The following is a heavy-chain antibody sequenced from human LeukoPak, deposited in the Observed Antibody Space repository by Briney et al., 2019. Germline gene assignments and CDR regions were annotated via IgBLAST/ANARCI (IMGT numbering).Heavy chain of an antibody. CDR1: GYTFTGYY. V-gene: IGHV1-2*02. Sequence: ASVKVSCKASGYTFTGYYMHWVRQAPGQGLEWTGWINPNSGGTNYAQKFQGRVTMTRDTSISTAYMELSRLRSDDTAVYYCARDPRGGNSYYYYYYMDVWSKGTTVTVSS. CDR3: ARDPRGGNSYYYYYYMDV. D-gene: IGHD4-23*01. CDR2: INPNSGGT. J-gene: IGHJ6*03.